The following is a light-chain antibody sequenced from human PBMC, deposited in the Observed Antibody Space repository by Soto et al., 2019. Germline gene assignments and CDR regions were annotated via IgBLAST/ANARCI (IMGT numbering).Light chain of an antibody. J-gene: IGLJ2*01. CDR2: LNSDGSH. Sequence: QLVLTQSPSASASLGASVKLTCTLSSGHSSYTIAWHQQQPEKGPRYLMKLNSDGSHSKGDGIPDRFSGSSSGAERYLTISSLQSEDEADYYCQTWGSGTVVFGGRTKFTVL. CDR3: QTWGSGTVV. CDR1: SGHSSYT. V-gene: IGLV4-69*01.